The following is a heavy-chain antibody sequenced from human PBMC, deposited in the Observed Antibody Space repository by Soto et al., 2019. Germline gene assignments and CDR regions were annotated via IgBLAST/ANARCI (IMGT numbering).Heavy chain of an antibody. J-gene: IGHJ5*02. V-gene: IGHV4-34*01. D-gene: IGHD2-2*02. CDR1: GGSFHGYY. CDR3: ARDVVVVPAAIQTYNWFDP. Sequence: SETLSLTCAVYGGSFHGYYWSWIRQPPGKGLEWIGEINHSGSVNFNPTFKSRVSISLDTSKNQMSLQLSSVSAADTAVYYCARDVVVVPAAIQTYNWFDPWGQGTLVTVSS. CDR2: INHSGSV.